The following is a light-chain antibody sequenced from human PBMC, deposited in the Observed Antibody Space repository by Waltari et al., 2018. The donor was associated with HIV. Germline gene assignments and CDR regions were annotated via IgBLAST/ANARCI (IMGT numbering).Light chain of an antibody. CDR3: AAWDDSLSGLV. CDR1: SSNLGSNY. J-gene: IGLJ3*02. Sequence: QSVLTQPPSASGTPGQRVPIPCSGSSSNLGSNYGYWYQQLPGTAPKLLIYRNNQRPSGVPDRFSGSKSGTSASLAISGLRSEDEADYYCAAWDDSLSGLVFGGGTKVTVL. CDR2: RNN. V-gene: IGLV1-47*01.